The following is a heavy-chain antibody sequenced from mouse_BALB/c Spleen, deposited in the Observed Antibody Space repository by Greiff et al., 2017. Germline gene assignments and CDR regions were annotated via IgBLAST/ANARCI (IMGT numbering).Heavy chain of an antibody. CDR3: TRRYYGSSPYYFDY. V-gene: IGHV1S81*02. J-gene: IGHJ2*01. Sequence: VQLQQSGAELVKPGASVKLSCKASGYTFTSYYMYWVKQRPGQGLEWIGEINPSNGGTNFNEKFKSKATLTVDKSSSTAYMQLSSLTSEDSAVYYCTRRYYGSSPYYFDYWGQGTTLTVSS. CDR2: INPSNGGT. D-gene: IGHD1-1*01. CDR1: GYTFTSYY.